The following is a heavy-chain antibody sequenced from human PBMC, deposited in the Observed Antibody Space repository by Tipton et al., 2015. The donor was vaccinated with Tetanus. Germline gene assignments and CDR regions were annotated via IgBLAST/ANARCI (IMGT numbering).Heavy chain of an antibody. CDR3: ARTRIAAAGNDAFDT. V-gene: IGHV1-2*05. J-gene: IGHJ3*02. CDR1: GYTFTGYY. CDR2: INPNSGGT. D-gene: IGHD6-13*01. Sequence: QLVQSGAEVKKPGASVKVSCKASGYTFTGYYMHWVRQAPGQGLEWMGRINPNSGGTNYAQKFQGRVTMTGDTSISTAYMELSRLRSDDTVVYYCARTRIAAAGNDAFDTWGQGTMVTVSS.